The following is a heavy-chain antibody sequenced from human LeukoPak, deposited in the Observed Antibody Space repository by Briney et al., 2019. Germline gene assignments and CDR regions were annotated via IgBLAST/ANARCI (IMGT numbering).Heavy chain of an antibody. CDR3: ARYLSSWYVLDY. Sequence: PGGSLRLSCAASGFSFSAYEMNWVRQAPGKGLEWISYITSSGSTIYYADSVKGRFTISRDNAENSLFLQMNSLRGEDTAVYYCARYLSSWYVLDYWGQGTLVTVSS. D-gene: IGHD6-13*01. J-gene: IGHJ4*02. CDR2: ITSSGSTI. V-gene: IGHV3-48*03. CDR1: GFSFSAYE.